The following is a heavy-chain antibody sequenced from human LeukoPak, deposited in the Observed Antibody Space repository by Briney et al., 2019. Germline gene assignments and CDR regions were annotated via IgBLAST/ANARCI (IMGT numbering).Heavy chain of an antibody. Sequence: SETLSLTCSVSGGSVSSGSYYWRWIRQPPGKGLEWIGYIFYSGSTNYNPSLKSRVTISAETSKNQFSLKLNSVTAADTAVYYCARAVAGTLHSWGQGTLVTVSS. J-gene: IGHJ4*02. CDR1: GGSVSSGSYY. CDR2: IFYSGST. D-gene: IGHD6-19*01. V-gene: IGHV4-61*01. CDR3: ARAVAGTLHS.